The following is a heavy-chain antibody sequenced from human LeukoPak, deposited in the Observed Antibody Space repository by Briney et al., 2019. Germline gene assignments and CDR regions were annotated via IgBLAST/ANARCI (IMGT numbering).Heavy chain of an antibody. V-gene: IGHV3-20*01. CDR2: INWNGGST. Sequence: GGSLRLSCAASGFTFDDYGMSWVRQAPGKGLEWVSGINWNGGSTGYADSVKGRFTISRDNAKNSLYLQTNSLRAEDTALYHCARAGYYGSGSYDYWGQGTLVTVSS. J-gene: IGHJ4*02. D-gene: IGHD3-10*01. CDR3: ARAGYYGSGSYDY. CDR1: GFTFDDYG.